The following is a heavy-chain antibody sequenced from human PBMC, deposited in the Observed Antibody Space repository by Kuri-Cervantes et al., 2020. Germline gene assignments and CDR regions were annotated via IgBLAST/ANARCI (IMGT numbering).Heavy chain of an antibody. V-gene: IGHV3-7*03. CDR2: IKQDGSEK. Sequence: GESLKISCAASGFTFSSYWMSWVRQAPGKGLEWVANIKQDGSEKYYVDSVKGRFTISRDNAKNSLYLQMNSLRAEDTALYYCAKAKYYYGSGSPFDPWGQGTLVTVSS. CDR1: GFTFSSYW. D-gene: IGHD3-10*01. CDR3: AKAKYYYGSGSPFDP. J-gene: IGHJ5*02.